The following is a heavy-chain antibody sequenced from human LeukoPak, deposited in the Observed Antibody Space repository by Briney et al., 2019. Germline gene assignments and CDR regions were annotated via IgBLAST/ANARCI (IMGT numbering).Heavy chain of an antibody. CDR3: ARSPDGFDY. V-gene: IGHV3-7*01. CDR1: GFTFTDYW. J-gene: IGHJ4*02. Sequence: GGSLRLSCAASGFTFTDYWMSWVRQAPGKGLEWVANIRQDGSEKFYVDSVKGRFTISRDNAKNSLYLQVNSLRAEDTAVYYCARSPDGFDYWGQGTLVTVSS. CDR2: IRQDGSEK.